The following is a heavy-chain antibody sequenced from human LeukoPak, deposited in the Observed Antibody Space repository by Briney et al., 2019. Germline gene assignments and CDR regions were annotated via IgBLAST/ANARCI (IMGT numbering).Heavy chain of an antibody. CDR2: INWNGGST. V-gene: IGHV3-20*03. J-gene: IGHJ4*02. Sequence: WIRQPPGKGLEWVSGINWNGGSTGYADSVKGRFTISRDNAKNSLYLQMNSLRAEDTALYYCARGYCSSTSCPMGYFDYWGQGTLVTVSS. CDR3: ARGYCSSTSCPMGYFDY. D-gene: IGHD2-2*01.